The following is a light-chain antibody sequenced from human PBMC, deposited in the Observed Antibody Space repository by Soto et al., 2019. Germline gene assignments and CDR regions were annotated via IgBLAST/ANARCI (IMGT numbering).Light chain of an antibody. V-gene: IGLV4-69*01. CDR1: SGHSSYA. Sequence: QPVLTQSPSASASLGASDKLTCTLSSGHSSYAIAWHQQQPEKGPRYLMKLNSDGSHSKGDGIPDRFSGSSSGAERYLTISSLQSEDEADYYCQTWGTGIHVVFGGGTKLTVL. CDR3: QTWGTGIHVV. CDR2: LNSDGSH. J-gene: IGLJ2*01.